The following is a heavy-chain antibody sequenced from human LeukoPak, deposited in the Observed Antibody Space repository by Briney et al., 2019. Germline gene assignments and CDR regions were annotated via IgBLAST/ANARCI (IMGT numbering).Heavy chain of an antibody. CDR3: ARAQPNYSDILTGYDDY. V-gene: IGHV1-46*01. Sequence: ASVKVSCKASGYTFTSYYMHWVRQAPGQGLEWMGIINPSGGSTSYAQKFQGRVTMTRDMSTSTVYMELSSLRSEDTAVYYCARAQPNYSDILTGYDDYWGQGTLVTVSS. CDR2: INPSGGST. J-gene: IGHJ4*02. D-gene: IGHD3-9*01. CDR1: GYTFTSYY.